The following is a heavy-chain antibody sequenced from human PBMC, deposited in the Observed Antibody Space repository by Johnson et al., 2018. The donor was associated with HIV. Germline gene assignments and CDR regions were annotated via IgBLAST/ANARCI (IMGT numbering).Heavy chain of an antibody. CDR3: AGVSCSSTGGLEYGAFDV. J-gene: IGHJ3*01. CDR1: GFTFDDYG. D-gene: IGHD2-2*01. CDR2: INWNGGSI. Sequence: VQLVESGGGVVRPGGSLRLSCAASGFTFDDYGMSWVRQVPGKGLEWVSGINWNGGSIGYAESVKGRFTISRDNAKNSLYLQMNSLRAEDTALYYCAGVSCSSTGGLEYGAFDVWGQGTMVTVAS. V-gene: IGHV3-20*04.